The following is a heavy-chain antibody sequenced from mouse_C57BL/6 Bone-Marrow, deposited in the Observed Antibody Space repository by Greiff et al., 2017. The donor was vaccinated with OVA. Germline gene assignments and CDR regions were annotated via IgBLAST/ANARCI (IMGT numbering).Heavy chain of an antibody. V-gene: IGHV14-4*01. J-gene: IGHJ4*01. CDR3: TTNPGTDY. Sequence: EVQLQQSGAELVRPGASVKLSCTASGFNIKDDYMHWVKQRPEQGLEWIGWIDPENGDTEYASKFQGKATITADTSSNTAYLQLSSLTSEDTAVYYWTTNPGTDYWGQGTSVTVSS. D-gene: IGHD3-3*01. CDR1: GFNIKDDY. CDR2: IDPENGDT.